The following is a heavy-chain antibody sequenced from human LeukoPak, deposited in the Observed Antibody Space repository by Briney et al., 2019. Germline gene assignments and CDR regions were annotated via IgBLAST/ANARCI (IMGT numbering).Heavy chain of an antibody. Sequence: LETLSLTCTVSGGSISSYYWSWIRQPPGKGLEWIGYIYYSGSTNYNPSLKSRVTISVDTSKNQFSLKLSSVTAADTAVYYCARALGVTPYNWFDPWGQGTLVTVSS. V-gene: IGHV4-59*01. D-gene: IGHD3-10*01. CDR3: ARALGVTPYNWFDP. J-gene: IGHJ5*02. CDR2: IYYSGST. CDR1: GGSISSYY.